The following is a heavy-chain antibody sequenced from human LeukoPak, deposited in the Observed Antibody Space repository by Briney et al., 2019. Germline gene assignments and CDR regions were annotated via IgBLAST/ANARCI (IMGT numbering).Heavy chain of an antibody. CDR3: ARALRNLYSGSYYNWFDP. Sequence: SETLSLTCTVSGGSISSYYWSWIRQPPGKGLEWIGYIYYSGSTNYNPSLKSRVTISVDTSKNQFSLKLSSVTAADTAVYYCARALRNLYSGSYYNWFDPWGQGTLVTVSS. J-gene: IGHJ5*02. CDR2: IYYSGST. V-gene: IGHV4-59*01. CDR1: GGSISSYY. D-gene: IGHD1-26*01.